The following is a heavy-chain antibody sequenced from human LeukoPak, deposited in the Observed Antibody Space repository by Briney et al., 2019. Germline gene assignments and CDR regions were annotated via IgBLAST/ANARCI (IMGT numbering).Heavy chain of an antibody. CDR3: ARDDLLVVAATKERYYGMDV. V-gene: IGHV6-1*01. CDR1: GDSVSSNSAA. Sequence: SQTLSLTCAISGDSVSSNSAAWNWIRQSPSRGLEWLGRTYYRSKWYNDYAVSVKSRITINPDTSKNQFSLQLNSVTPEDTAVYYCARDDLLVVAATKERYYGMDVWGQGTTVTVSS. CDR2: TYYRSKWYN. D-gene: IGHD2-15*01. J-gene: IGHJ6*02.